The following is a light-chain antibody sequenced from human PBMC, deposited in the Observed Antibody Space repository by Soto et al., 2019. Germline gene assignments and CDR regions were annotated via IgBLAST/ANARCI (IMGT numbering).Light chain of an antibody. CDR1: SSNIGSNT. CDR3: AVWDDSLNGRV. Sequence: QSVLTQPPSASGTPGQRVTISCSGSSSNIGSNTINWYQQLPGTAPKLLIYSNNQRPSGVPDRFSGSKSGTSASLAISGRQSEDEADYYCAVWDDSLNGRVFGTGTKLTVL. CDR2: SNN. V-gene: IGLV1-44*01. J-gene: IGLJ1*01.